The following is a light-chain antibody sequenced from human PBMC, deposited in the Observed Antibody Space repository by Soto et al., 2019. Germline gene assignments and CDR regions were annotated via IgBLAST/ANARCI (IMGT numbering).Light chain of an antibody. Sequence: DIQMTQSPSTLSASVGDRVTLTCRASQSVSSWLAWYQQKPGKAPKLLIYDVSSLQSGVPSRFSGSGSGTESALTISSLQPGDFGNYFCLQYKAYSTFGRGTKVEIK. CDR1: QSVSSW. CDR2: DVS. J-gene: IGKJ1*01. CDR3: LQYKAYST. V-gene: IGKV1-5*01.